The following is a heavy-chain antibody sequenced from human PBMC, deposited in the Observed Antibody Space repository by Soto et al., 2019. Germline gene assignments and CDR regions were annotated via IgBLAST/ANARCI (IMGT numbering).Heavy chain of an antibody. V-gene: IGHV6-1*01. D-gene: IGHD2-2*02. J-gene: IGHJ4*02. Sequence: SQTLSLTCVISGDSVSSNSAAWNWIRQSPSRGLEWLGRTYYRSKWYNDYAVSVKSRITINPDTSKNQFSLQLNSVTPEDTAVYYCARVSCSSTSCYREGFDYWGQGTLVTVSS. CDR2: TYYRSKWYN. CDR1: GDSVSSNSAA. CDR3: ARVSCSSTSCYREGFDY.